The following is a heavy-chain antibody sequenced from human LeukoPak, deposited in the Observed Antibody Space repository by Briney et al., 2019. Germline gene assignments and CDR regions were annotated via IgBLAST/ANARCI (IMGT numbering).Heavy chain of an antibody. J-gene: IGHJ5*02. V-gene: IGHV4-34*01. CDR1: GGSFSGYY. Sequence: SETLSLTCAVYGGSFSGYYWSWIRQPPGKGLEWIGEINHSGSTNYNPSLKSRVTISVDTSKNQFSLKLSSVTAADTAVYYCARWGGTVPTSFNWFDPWGQGTLVTVSS. D-gene: IGHD4-17*01. CDR2: INHSGST. CDR3: ARWGGTVPTSFNWFDP.